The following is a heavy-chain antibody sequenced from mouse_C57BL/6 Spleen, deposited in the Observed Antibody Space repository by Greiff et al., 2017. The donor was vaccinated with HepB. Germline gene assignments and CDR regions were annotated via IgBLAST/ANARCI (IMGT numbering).Heavy chain of an antibody. J-gene: IGHJ1*03. CDR2: INPYNGGT. D-gene: IGHD1-1*01. CDR1: GYTFTDYY. CDR3: ARVTTVVAPGYFDV. V-gene: IGHV1-19*01. Sequence: VQLKESGPVLVKPGASVKMSCKASGYTFTDYYMNWVKQSHGKSLEWIGVINPYNGGTSYNQKFKGKATLTVDKSSSTAYMELNSLTSEDSAVYYCARVTTVVAPGYFDVWGTGTTVTVSS.